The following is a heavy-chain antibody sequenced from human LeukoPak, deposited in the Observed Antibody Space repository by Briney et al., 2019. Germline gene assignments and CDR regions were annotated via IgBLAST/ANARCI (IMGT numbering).Heavy chain of an antibody. CDR3: AKEVGATGAIYYGMDV. J-gene: IGHJ6*02. V-gene: IGHV3-23*01. CDR2: ISGSGGST. Sequence: SGGSLRLSCAASGFTFSSYTMRWVRQAPGKGLEWVSAISGSGGSTYYTDSVKGRFTISRDNSKNTLYLQMNSLRAEDTAVHYCAKEVGATGAIYYGMDVWGQGTTVTVSS. D-gene: IGHD1-26*01. CDR1: GFTFSSYT.